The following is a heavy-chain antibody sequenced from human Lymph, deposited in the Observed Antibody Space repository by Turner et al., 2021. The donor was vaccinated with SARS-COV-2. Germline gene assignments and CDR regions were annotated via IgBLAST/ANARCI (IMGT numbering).Heavy chain of an antibody. CDR2: IYSGGTT. CDR3: ARDLGTYGMDV. J-gene: IGHJ6*02. D-gene: IGHD6-13*01. Sequence: EVQMVETGGGWIQPGGSLRLSCAASGIIVSRNYINWVRQAPGKGLGWVSVIYSGGTTYYADSVKGRFTISRDNSKNTLYLQMNSLRVEDTAVYYCARDLGTYGMDVWGQGTTVTVSS. CDR1: GIIVSRNY. V-gene: IGHV3-53*02.